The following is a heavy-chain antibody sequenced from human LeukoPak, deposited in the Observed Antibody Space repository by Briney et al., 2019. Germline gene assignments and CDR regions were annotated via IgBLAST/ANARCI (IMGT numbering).Heavy chain of an antibody. Sequence: ASVKVSCKASGYTFTSYAMNWVRQAPGQGLEWMGWINTNTGNPTYAQGFTGRFVFSLDTSVSTAYLQISSLKAEDTAVYYCARDIGDGYNWVYYFDYWGQGTLVTVSS. CDR1: GYTFTSYA. CDR2: INTNTGNP. V-gene: IGHV7-4-1*02. D-gene: IGHD5-24*01. J-gene: IGHJ4*02. CDR3: ARDIGDGYNWVYYFDY.